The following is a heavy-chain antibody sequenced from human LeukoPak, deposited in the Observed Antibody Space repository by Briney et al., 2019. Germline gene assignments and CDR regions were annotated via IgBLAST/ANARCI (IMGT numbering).Heavy chain of an antibody. Sequence: SETLSLTCTVSGGSISSSSYYWGWIRQPPGKGLEWIGSIYYSGSTYYNPSLKSRVTISVDTSKNQFYLKVSSVTAADTAVYYCARDSLEDKPVAGTVRWFDPWGQGTLVTVSS. V-gene: IGHV4-39*07. D-gene: IGHD6-19*01. CDR3: ARDSLEDKPVAGTVRWFDP. J-gene: IGHJ5*02. CDR2: IYYSGST. CDR1: GGSISSSSYY.